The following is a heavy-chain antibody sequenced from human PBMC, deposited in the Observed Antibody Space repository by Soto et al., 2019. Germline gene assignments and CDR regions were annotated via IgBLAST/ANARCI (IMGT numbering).Heavy chain of an antibody. CDR3: ASLPGDCSGGSCYLGLDI. D-gene: IGHD2-15*01. J-gene: IGHJ3*02. V-gene: IGHV3-30-3*01. Sequence: PGGSLRLSCAASGFTFSSYAMHWVRQAPGKGLEWVAVISYDGSNKYYADSVKGRFTISRDNSKNTLYLQMNSLRAEDTAVYYCASLPGDCSGGSCYLGLDIWGQGTMVTVSS. CDR2: ISYDGSNK. CDR1: GFTFSSYA.